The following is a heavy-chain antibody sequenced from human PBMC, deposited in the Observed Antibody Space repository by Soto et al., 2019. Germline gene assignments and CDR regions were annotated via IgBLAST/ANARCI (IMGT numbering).Heavy chain of an antibody. CDR1: VYIFTKYW. J-gene: IGHJ6*02. D-gene: IGHD5-18*01. CDR2: IDPSDSYI. V-gene: IGHV5-10-1*01. Sequence: GESLKISCKGSVYIFTKYWISWVRQKPGEGLEWMARIDPSDSYISYSPSFQGHVTISTDNSITTAYLQWSSLKASDTATYYCARLRYSYGSVYAMDVWGQGTTVTVSS. CDR3: ARLRYSYGSVYAMDV.